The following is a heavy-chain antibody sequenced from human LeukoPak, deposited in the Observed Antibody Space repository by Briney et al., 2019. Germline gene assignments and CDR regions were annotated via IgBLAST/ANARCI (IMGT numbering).Heavy chain of an antibody. J-gene: IGHJ3*01. CDR1: GFFFSDYY. CDR3: ASRVRVTAMTPYDAFDV. D-gene: IGHD2-21*02. V-gene: IGHV3-11*01. CDR2: ISNRGTK. Sequence: PGGSLRLSCAASGFFFSDYYMTWIRQAPGKGLEWLSCISNRGTKYYADSVKGRFTVSRDNAKNLLYLQMDSLRAEDTALYFCASRVRVTAMTPYDAFDVWGQGTPVTVSS.